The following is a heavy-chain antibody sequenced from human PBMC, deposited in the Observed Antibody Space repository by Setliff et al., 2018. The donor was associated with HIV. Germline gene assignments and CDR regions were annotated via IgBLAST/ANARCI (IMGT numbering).Heavy chain of an antibody. CDR1: SGSVSRSDYY. CDR2: IYWSGLT. J-gene: IGHJ4*02. V-gene: IGHV4-39*01. Sequence: SETLSLTCTVSSGSVSRSDYYWGWIRQTPGKGLEWIGSIYWSGLTFYNPSLKSRVTISVDTSKNQFSLRLNSVTAADTAVYYCARAAAGNTGPFDLWGQGSPVTVS. D-gene: IGHD4-17*01. CDR3: ARAAAGNTGPFDL.